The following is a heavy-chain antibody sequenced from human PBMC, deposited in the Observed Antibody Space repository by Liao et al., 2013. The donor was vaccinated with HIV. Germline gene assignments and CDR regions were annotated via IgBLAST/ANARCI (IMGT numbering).Heavy chain of an antibody. CDR2: INQSGST. Sequence: QVQLQQWGAGLLKPSETLSLTCAVYGESFSGYYWTWIRQSPGKGLEWIGEINQSGSTDYNPSLKSRVTISGDISLRLTSVSATDTAVYYCAKVRQWLASGGEAFDIWGHGTMVIVSS. D-gene: IGHD6-19*01. V-gene: IGHV4-34*02. J-gene: IGHJ3*02. CDR3: AKVRQWLASGGEAFDI. CDR1: GESFSGYY.